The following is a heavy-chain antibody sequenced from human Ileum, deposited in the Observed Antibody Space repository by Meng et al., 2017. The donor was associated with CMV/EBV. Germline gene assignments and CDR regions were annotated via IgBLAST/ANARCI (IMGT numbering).Heavy chain of an antibody. V-gene: IGHV1-2*02. CDR3: ARSGYTSSAYFVY. CDR2: INPNSGGA. J-gene: IGHJ4*02. Sequence: KASGYSFTGEYIHWVRQAPGQGLEWMGWINPNSGGAHYARNFQGRVTLTRDTSISTAYMELSSLRSDDTAVYYCARSGYTSSAYFVYWGQGTLVTVSS. CDR1: GYSFTGEY. D-gene: IGHD5-12*01.